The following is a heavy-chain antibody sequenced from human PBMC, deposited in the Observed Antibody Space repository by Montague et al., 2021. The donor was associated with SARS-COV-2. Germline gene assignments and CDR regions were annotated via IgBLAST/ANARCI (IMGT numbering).Heavy chain of an antibody. J-gene: IGHJ3*02. Sequence: SLRLSCAASGFTFSSYAMHWVRQAPGKGLEWVAVISYDGSNKYYVDSVKGRFTISRDNSKNTLYLQMNSLRAEDTAVYYCARGYSGSYYGAFDIWGQGTMVTVSS. CDR1: GFTFSSYA. V-gene: IGHV3-30*04. CDR2: ISYDGSNK. D-gene: IGHD1-26*01. CDR3: ARGYSGSYYGAFDI.